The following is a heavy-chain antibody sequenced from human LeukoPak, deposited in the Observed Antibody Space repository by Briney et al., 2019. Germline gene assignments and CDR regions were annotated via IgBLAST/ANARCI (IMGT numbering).Heavy chain of an antibody. J-gene: IGHJ4*02. CDR3: ARVDGYTFDY. CDR1: GGSISSGGYY. V-gene: IGHV4-61*02. D-gene: IGHD5-18*01. Sequence: PSETLSLTCAVSGGSISSGGYYWSWIRQPAGKGLEWIGRIYTSGSTNYNPSLKSRVTMSVDTSKNQFSLKLSSVTAADTAVYYCARVDGYTFDYWGQGALVTVSS. CDR2: IYTSGST.